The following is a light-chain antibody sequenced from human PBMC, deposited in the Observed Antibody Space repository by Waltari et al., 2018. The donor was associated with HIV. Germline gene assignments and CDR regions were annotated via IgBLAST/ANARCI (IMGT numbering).Light chain of an antibody. Sequence: QSVLTQSPSVSGAPGQRVTLSCTGSSSNIGAGYDVHWYQQLPGTAPKVLIFGNNNRPSGVPDRFSRFKSGTSASLAITGLQDEDEADYYCQSYDSSLSGHVFGSGTKVTVL. CDR1: SSNIGAGYD. CDR2: GNN. CDR3: QSYDSSLSGHV. J-gene: IGLJ1*01. V-gene: IGLV1-40*01.